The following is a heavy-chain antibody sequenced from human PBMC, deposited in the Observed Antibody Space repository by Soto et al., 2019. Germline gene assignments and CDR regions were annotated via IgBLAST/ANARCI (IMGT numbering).Heavy chain of an antibody. J-gene: IGHJ4*02. Sequence: PGGSLRLSCAASGFTFSTYTMSCVRRAPGKGLEWVSAISGSGASPSYADSVQGRFTISRDNPKRTLYLQMNNLRAEDTAVYYCAKARCSTTNCYVPDYWGQGTLVTVS. V-gene: IGHV3-23*01. CDR1: GFTFSTYT. CDR3: AKARCSTTNCYVPDY. CDR2: ISGSGASP. D-gene: IGHD2-2*01.